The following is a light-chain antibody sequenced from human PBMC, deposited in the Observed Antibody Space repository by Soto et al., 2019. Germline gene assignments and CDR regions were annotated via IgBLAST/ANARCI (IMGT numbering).Light chain of an antibody. Sequence: DIPLTQSQSFLSPSIGECATIXCRASQVISTSLAWYQVKPGKAPKLLIYAASTLESGVPSRFSATVSGTEFSLTITSLQPEDFATYYCQQLFDSPITFGQGTRLEI. CDR3: QQLFDSPIT. J-gene: IGKJ5*01. CDR1: QVISTS. CDR2: AAS. V-gene: IGKV1-9*01.